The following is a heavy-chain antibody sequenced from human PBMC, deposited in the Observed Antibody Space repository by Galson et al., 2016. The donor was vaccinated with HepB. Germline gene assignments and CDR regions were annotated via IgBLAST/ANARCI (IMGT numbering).Heavy chain of an antibody. CDR2: IYPGDSDA. V-gene: IGHV5-51*01. CDR3: ASTRYCSSTTCPTPPPPLDY. D-gene: IGHD2-2*01. CDR1: GYSFTSYW. Sequence: QSGAEVKKPGESLKISCKGSGYSFTSYWIGWVRQLPGKGPEWMGIIYPGDSDARYSPSFQGQVTMSADKSISTAYLQWSSLKSSDTAMDYCASTRYCSSTTCPTPPPPLDYWGQGTLVTVSS. J-gene: IGHJ4*02.